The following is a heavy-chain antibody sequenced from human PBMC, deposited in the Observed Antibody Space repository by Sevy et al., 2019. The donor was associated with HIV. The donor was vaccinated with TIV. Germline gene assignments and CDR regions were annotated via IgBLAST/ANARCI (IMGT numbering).Heavy chain of an antibody. J-gene: IGHJ4*02. CDR2: VSYDGDNK. CDR1: GFTFSSYG. D-gene: IGHD2-15*01. CDR3: VKDMVDCSGGTCYSGAVSPFDF. Sequence: GGSLRLSCAASGFTFSSYGMHWVRQAPGKGLEWVAIVSYDGDNKYYADSVKGRFTISRDSSKNTLYLQMGSLRDEDTAVYFCVKDMVDCSGGTCYSGAVSPFDFWGQGTLVTVSS. V-gene: IGHV3-30*18.